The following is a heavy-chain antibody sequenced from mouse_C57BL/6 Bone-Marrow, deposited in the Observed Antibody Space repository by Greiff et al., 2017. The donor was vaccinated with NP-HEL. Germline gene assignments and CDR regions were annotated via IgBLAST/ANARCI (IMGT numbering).Heavy chain of an antibody. J-gene: IGHJ4*01. D-gene: IGHD2-2*01. CDR1: SYTFTSYT. CDR2: INPSSGYT. V-gene: IGHV1-4*01. Sequence: QVQLQQSGAELARPGASVKMSCKASSYTFTSYTMHWVKQRPGQGLEWIGYINPSSGYTKYNQKFKDKATLTADKSSSTAYMQLSSLTSEDSAVYYCAHGYYYAMDYWGQGTSVTVSS. CDR3: AHGYYYAMDY.